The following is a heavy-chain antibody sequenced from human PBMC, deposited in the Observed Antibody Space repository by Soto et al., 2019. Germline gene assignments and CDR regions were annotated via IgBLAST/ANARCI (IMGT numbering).Heavy chain of an antibody. Sequence: SETLSLTCTVSGGSISSGGYYWSWIRQHPGKGLEWIGYIYYSGSTYYNPSLKSRVTISVDTSKNQFSLKLSSVTAADTAVYYCARAVIAAAGTPEGDYYYYGMDVWGQGTTVTVSS. CDR1: GGSISSGGYY. CDR2: IYYSGST. D-gene: IGHD6-13*01. CDR3: ARAVIAAAGTPEGDYYYYGMDV. V-gene: IGHV4-31*03. J-gene: IGHJ6*02.